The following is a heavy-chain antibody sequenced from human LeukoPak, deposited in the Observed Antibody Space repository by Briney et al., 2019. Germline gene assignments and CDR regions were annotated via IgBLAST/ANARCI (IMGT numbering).Heavy chain of an antibody. CDR3: GRNLGSGSDH. CDR2: THYRGDI. D-gene: IGHD3-10*01. J-gene: IGHJ4*02. CDR1: GASVSSDC. V-gene: IGHV4-59*02. Sequence: SKTLSLICSVSGASVSSDCWNWIRQSPGRGLEWIGYTHYRGDINYNPSLKSRLTMSVDASSNQVSLKLSSVTAADAAVYYCGRNLGSGSDHWGQGTLVTVSS.